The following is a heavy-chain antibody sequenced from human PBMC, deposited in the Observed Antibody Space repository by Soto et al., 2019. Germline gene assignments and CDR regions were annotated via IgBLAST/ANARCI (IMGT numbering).Heavy chain of an antibody. Sequence: EVHLVESGGGLVQPGRSLRLSCAASGFIFEDYAMHWVRQVPGKGLEWVSSISWNSGNIVYADSVKGRFTVSRDSAKNSLYLQLNSLKTQDTAWYYCAKGAVTSIFGYFDFCGQGTHVTVSS. J-gene: IGHJ4*02. CDR1: GFIFEDYA. D-gene: IGHD3-3*01. CDR2: ISWNSGNI. CDR3: AKGAVTSIFGYFDF. V-gene: IGHV3-9*01.